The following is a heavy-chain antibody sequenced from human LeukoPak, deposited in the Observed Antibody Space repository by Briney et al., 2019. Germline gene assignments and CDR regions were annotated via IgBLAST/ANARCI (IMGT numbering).Heavy chain of an antibody. D-gene: IGHD2-2*02. J-gene: IGHJ6*03. Sequence: GASVKVSCKASGYTFTSYGISWVRQAPGQGLEWMGWISGYNGYTNYAQNLQGRVTMTTDTSTSTAYMELRSLRSDDTAVYYCVRVYCSSTSCYKGVLLGYYYYMDVWGRGTTVTVSS. V-gene: IGHV1-18*01. CDR3: VRVYCSSTSCYKGVLLGYYYYMDV. CDR2: ISGYNGYT. CDR1: GYTFTSYG.